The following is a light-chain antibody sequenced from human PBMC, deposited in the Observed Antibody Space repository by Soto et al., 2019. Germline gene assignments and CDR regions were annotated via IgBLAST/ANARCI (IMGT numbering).Light chain of an antibody. J-gene: IGKJ4*01. CDR3: QQFSDYPLT. Sequence: AIQLTQSPSSLSASVGDRVTITCRASLAIGNNVAWYHKKPSKAPKILIHDASSLEGGVPSRFSGSGSGTDFTLTINSLQPEDLATYYCQQFSDYPLTFGGGTKVEIK. CDR2: DAS. V-gene: IGKV1D-13*01. CDR1: LAIGNN.